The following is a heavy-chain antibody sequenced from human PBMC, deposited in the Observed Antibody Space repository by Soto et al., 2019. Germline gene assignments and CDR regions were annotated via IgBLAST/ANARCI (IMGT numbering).Heavy chain of an antibody. V-gene: IGHV4-34*01. J-gene: IGHJ3*02. CDR2: INHSGST. CDR1: GGSFSGYY. D-gene: IGHD2-15*01. CDR3: ARVQDVVGARDAFDI. Sequence: SETLSLTCAVYGGSFSGYYWSWIRQPPGKGLEWIGEINHSGSTNYNPSLKSRVTISVDTSKNQFSLKLSSVTAADTAVYYCARVQDVVGARDAFDIWGQGTMVTVSS.